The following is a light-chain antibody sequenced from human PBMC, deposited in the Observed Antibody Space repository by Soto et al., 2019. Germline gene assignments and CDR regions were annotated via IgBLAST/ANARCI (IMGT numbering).Light chain of an antibody. CDR3: QQYDSSLYT. J-gene: IGKJ2*01. V-gene: IGKV3-20*01. Sequence: EIVLTQSPGTLSLSPGERAALSCRASQSVSSSYVAWYQQKPGQAPRLLIYGASSRATGIPDRFSGSGSGTDFTLTISRLEPEDFAIYYCQQYDSSLYTFGQGINLEIK. CDR2: GAS. CDR1: QSVSSSY.